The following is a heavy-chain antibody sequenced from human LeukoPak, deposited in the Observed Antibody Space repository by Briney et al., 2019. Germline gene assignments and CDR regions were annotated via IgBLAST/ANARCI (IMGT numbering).Heavy chain of an antibody. D-gene: IGHD6-6*01. CDR2: IYYSGSA. J-gene: IGHJ6*03. V-gene: IGHV4-59*01. CDR3: ARTYSSSSSYMDV. Sequence: SETLSLTCNASGSSISNYYWSWIRRPPGKGLEWIGYIYYSGSANYNPSLKSRVTISVDSSENQFSLKLTSLTAADTAIYYCARTYSSSSSYMDVWGKGTTVSVSS. CDR1: GSSISNYY.